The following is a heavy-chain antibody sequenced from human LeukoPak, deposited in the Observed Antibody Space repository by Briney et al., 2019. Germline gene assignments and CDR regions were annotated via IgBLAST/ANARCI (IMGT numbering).Heavy chain of an antibody. CDR1: GFTFSSYG. V-gene: IGHV3-33*01. Sequence: GGSLRLSCAASGFTFSSYGMHWVRQAPGKGLEWVAVIWYDGSSKYYADSVKGRFTISRDNSKNTLYLQMNSLRAEDTAVYYCAGGPVPVSRLYYYGMDVWGQGTTVTVSS. CDR3: AGGPVPVSRLYYYGMDV. J-gene: IGHJ6*02. CDR2: IWYDGSSK. D-gene: IGHD2-2*01.